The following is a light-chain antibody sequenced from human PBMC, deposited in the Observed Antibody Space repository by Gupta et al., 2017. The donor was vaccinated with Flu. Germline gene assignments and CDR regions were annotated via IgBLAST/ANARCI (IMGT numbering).Light chain of an antibody. CDR2: EVS. CDR1: SSDVGGYKY. Sequence: SITISCTGTSSDVGGYKYVYWYQQVPGKAPKLMIYEVSNRPSGVSNRFSGSKSGNNASLTISGLQAEDEADYYCSSYTSRDTGGLGGGTKVTVL. V-gene: IGLV2-14*01. J-gene: IGLJ3*02. CDR3: SSYTSRDTGG.